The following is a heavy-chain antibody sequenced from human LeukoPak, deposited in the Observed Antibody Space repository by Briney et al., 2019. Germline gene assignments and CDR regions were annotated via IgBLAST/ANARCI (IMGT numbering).Heavy chain of an antibody. CDR2: IRYDGSNK. CDR1: GFTFSSYG. D-gene: IGHD3-9*01. CDR3: ARRLQLTGYYYYYYMDV. V-gene: IGHV3-30*02. Sequence: PGGSLRLSCAASGFTFSSYGMHWVRQAPGKGLEWVAFIRYDGSNKYYADSVKGRFTISRDNSKNTLYLQMNSLRAEDTAVYYCARRLQLTGYYYYYYMDVWGKGTTVTISS. J-gene: IGHJ6*03.